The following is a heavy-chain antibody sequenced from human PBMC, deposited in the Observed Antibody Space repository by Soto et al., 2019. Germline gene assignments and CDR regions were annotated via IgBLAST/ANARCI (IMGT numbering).Heavy chain of an antibody. CDR1: GFTFSSYW. D-gene: IGHD3-10*01. Sequence: EVQLVESGGGLVQPGGSLRLSCAASGFTFSSYWMHWVRQAPGKGLVWVSRINSDGSSTSYADSVKGRFTISRDNAKNTLYLQMNSLRAEDTAVYYCASLTYYYGSGRNGAFDIWGQGTMVTVSS. CDR2: INSDGSST. J-gene: IGHJ3*02. CDR3: ASLTYYYGSGRNGAFDI. V-gene: IGHV3-74*01.